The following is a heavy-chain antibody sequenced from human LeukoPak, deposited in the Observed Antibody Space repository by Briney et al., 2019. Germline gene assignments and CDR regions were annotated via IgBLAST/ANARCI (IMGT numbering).Heavy chain of an antibody. D-gene: IGHD6-13*01. CDR1: GYTFTGYY. J-gene: IGHJ4*02. V-gene: IGHV1-2*04. CDR3: ARDAYSSSWYRGGELEY. CDR2: INPNSGGT. Sequence: WASVTVSFKASGYTFTGYYMHWVRQAPGQGLEWMGWINPNSGGTNYAQKFQGWVTMTRDTSISTAYMELSRLRSDDTAVYYCARDAYSSSWYRGGELEYWGQGTLVTVSS.